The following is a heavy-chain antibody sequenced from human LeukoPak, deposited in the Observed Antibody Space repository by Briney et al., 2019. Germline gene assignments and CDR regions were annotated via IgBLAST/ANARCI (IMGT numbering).Heavy chain of an antibody. CDR2: ISSSSSTI. CDR1: GFTFSDYS. J-gene: IGHJ3*02. D-gene: IGHD3-10*01. CDR3: ARDRVRGALGAFDI. Sequence: GGSLRLSCTASGFTFSDYSMNWVRQAPGKGLEWVSYISSSSSTIYYADSVKGRFTISRDNAKNSLYLQMNSLRAEDTAVYYCARDRVRGALGAFDIWGQGTMVTVSS. V-gene: IGHV3-48*01.